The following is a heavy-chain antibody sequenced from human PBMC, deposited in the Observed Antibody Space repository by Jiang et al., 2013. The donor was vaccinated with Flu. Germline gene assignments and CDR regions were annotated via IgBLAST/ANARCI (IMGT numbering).Heavy chain of an antibody. Sequence: SGAEVKKPGASVKVSCKASGYTFTSYAMHWVRQAPGQRLEWMGWINAGNGNTKYSQKFQGRVTITRDTSASTAYMELSSLRSEDTAVYYCARDLHSSSSRGAYYYFSGMDVWGQGTPV. CDR3: ARDLHSSSSRGAYYYFSGMDV. CDR2: INAGNGNT. CDR1: GYTFTSYA. J-gene: IGHJ6*02. D-gene: IGHD6-6*01. V-gene: IGHV1-3*01.